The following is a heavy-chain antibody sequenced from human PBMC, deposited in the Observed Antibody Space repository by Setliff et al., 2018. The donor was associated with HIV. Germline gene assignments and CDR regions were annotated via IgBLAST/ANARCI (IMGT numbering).Heavy chain of an antibody. V-gene: IGHV4-59*08. Sequence: SETLSLTCTVSGGSISSYYWSWIRQPPGKGLEWIGYVYHTGSTNYNPSLKSRVTISIDTSKNQFSLKLSSVTAADTAVYYCARHQGKYYDSSGYSGWFFDLWGRGTLVTVSS. CDR1: GGSISSYY. CDR2: VYHTGST. J-gene: IGHJ2*01. D-gene: IGHD3-22*01. CDR3: ARHQGKYYDSSGYSGWFFDL.